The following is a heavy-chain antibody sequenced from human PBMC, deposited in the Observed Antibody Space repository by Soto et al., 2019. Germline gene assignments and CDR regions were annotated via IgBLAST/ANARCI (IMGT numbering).Heavy chain of an antibody. CDR3: AGHGGYSY. J-gene: IGHJ4*02. CDR1: GFTLVTNG. D-gene: IGHD2-15*01. V-gene: IGHV3-23*01. CDR2: ILGSGGDT. Sequence: WGSLRLSCTATGFTLVTNGISCFRQAPGKGREWVSSILGSGGDTYYADSLKGRFTISRDNSKNTLYLQLNSLGAEDTALYYCAGHGGYSYLGQGTLVTVSS.